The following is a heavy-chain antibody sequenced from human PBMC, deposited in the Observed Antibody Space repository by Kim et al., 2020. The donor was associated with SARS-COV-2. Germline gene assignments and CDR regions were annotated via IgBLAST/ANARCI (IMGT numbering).Heavy chain of an antibody. Sequence: GGSLRLSCAASGFTFSSYSMNWVRQAPGKGLEWVSSISSSRSYIYYADSVKGRFTISRDNAKNSLYLQMNSLRAEDTAVYYCARLGGSFGWPTIDYWGQGTLVTVSS. CDR3: ARLGGSFGWPTIDY. CDR2: ISSSRSYI. J-gene: IGHJ4*02. D-gene: IGHD6-19*01. CDR1: GFTFSSYS. V-gene: IGHV3-21*01.